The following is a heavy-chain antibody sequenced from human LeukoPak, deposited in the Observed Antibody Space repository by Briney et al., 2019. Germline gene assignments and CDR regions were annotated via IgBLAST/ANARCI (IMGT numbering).Heavy chain of an antibody. V-gene: IGHV4-34*01. J-gene: IGHJ4*02. CDR2: INHSGST. CDR3: AREGHRYCSGGSCYSGLGY. Sequence: SETLSLTCAVYGGSFSGYYWSWIRQPPGKGLEWIGEINHSGSTNYNPSLKSRVTISVDTSKNQFSLKLSSVTAADTAVYYCAREGHRYCSGGSCYSGLGYWGQGTLVTVSS. CDR1: GGSFSGYY. D-gene: IGHD2-15*01.